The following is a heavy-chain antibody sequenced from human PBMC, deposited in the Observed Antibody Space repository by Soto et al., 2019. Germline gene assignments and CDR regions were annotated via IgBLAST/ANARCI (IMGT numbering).Heavy chain of an antibody. Sequence: VQLQESGPGLVKPSQTLSLTCTVSSGSISSADYYWSWIRQPPGKGLEWIGYIYYTGSAYYNPSLKCXVTMSVDTSKNQFSLKVTSVTAADTAVYYCASGGSSNWFDPWGQGTLVTVSS. V-gene: IGHV4-30-4*01. J-gene: IGHJ5*02. CDR3: ASGGSSNWFDP. D-gene: IGHD1-26*01. CDR1: SGSISSADYY. CDR2: IYYTGSA.